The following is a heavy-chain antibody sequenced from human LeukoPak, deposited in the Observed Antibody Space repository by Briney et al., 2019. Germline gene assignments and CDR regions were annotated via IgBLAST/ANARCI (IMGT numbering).Heavy chain of an antibody. J-gene: IGHJ6*02. CDR2: ISGSGGST. V-gene: IGHV3-23*01. D-gene: IGHD3-3*01. Sequence: GGSLRLSCAASGFTFSSYAMSSVRQAPGKGLEWVSAISGSGGSTYYADSVKGRFTISRDNSKNTLYLQMNSLRAEDTAVYYCAKVLRFLEWPNGMDVWGQGTTVTVSS. CDR1: GFTFSSYA. CDR3: AKVLRFLEWPNGMDV.